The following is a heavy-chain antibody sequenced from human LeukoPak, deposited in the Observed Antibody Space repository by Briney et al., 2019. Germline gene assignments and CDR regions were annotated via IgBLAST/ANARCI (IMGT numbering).Heavy chain of an antibody. J-gene: IGHJ4*02. CDR1: GSTLTDFS. V-gene: IGHV1-24*01. CDR3: STAGLYDSSGSIDH. D-gene: IGHD3-22*01. Sequence: ASVKASCKVSGSTLTDFSIHWVRQAPGKGLEWMGGFDREDGETIYTQKFQGRVTMTEDTSTNTPYMKLSSLTSEDTVVYYCSTAGLYDSSGSIDHWGQGTLVTVSS. CDR2: FDREDGET.